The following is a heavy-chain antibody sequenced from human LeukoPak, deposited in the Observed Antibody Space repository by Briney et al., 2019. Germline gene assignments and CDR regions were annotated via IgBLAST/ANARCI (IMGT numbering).Heavy chain of an antibody. V-gene: IGHV3-21*01. D-gene: IGHD4-17*01. CDR2: IMSNTDV. CDR3: ARDDDFGY. J-gene: IGHJ4*02. Sequence: GGSLRLSCAASGFTFSSYAMSWVRQAPGKGLEWVSSIMSNTDVHYADSVKGRFIISRDNAKNSLFLQMNSLRAEDTAVYYCARDDDFGYWGQGTLVTVSS. CDR1: GFTFSSYA.